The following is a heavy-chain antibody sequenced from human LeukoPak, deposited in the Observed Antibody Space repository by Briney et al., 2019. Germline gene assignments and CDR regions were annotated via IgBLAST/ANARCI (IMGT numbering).Heavy chain of an antibody. J-gene: IGHJ3*02. CDR2: IYHSGST. CDR3: ARDAGWSGYYPFAFDI. Sequence: SETLSLTCTVSGYSISSGYYWGWIRQPPGKGLEWIGSIYHSGSTYYNPSLKGRVTISVDTSENQFSLKLSSVTAADTAVYYCARDAGWSGYYPFAFDIWGQGTMVTVSS. V-gene: IGHV4-38-2*02. D-gene: IGHD3-3*01. CDR1: GYSISSGYY.